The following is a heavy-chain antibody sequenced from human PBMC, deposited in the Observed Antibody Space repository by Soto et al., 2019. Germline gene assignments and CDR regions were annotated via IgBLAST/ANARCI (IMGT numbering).Heavy chain of an antibody. J-gene: IGHJ6*02. D-gene: IGHD2-2*01. CDR2: IYSGGST. Sequence: PXVSMRISIAASRFSFSSNYMSWVGQAPGKGLEWVSVIYSGGSTYYADSVKGRFTISRDNSKNTLYLQMNSLRAEDTAVYYCPRLTQLLDYGMDVCGQRTTVTVSS. V-gene: IGHV3-53*01. CDR3: PRLTQLLDYGMDV. CDR1: RFSFSSNY.